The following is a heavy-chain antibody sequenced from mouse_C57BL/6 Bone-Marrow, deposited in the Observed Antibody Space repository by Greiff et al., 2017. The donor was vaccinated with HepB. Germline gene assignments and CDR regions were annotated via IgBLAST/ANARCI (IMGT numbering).Heavy chain of an antibody. J-gene: IGHJ3*01. Sequence: EVQLVESGGDLVKPGGSLKLSCAASGFTFSSYGMSWVRQTPDKRLEWVATISSGGSYTYYPASVKGRFTISRDNAKNTLYLQMSSLKSEDTAMYYCARPLFLLRSPWFAYWGQGTLVTVSA. CDR3: ARPLFLLRSPWFAY. V-gene: IGHV5-6*01. D-gene: IGHD1-1*01. CDR2: ISSGGSYT. CDR1: GFTFSSYG.